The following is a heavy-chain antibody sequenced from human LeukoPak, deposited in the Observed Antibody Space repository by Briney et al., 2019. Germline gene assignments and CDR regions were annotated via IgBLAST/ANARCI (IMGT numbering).Heavy chain of an antibody. J-gene: IGHJ4*02. CDR1: GFTFSSHE. V-gene: IGHV3-48*03. D-gene: IGHD3-10*01. CDR2: ISSSGSTK. CDR3: ARSYYYGSGFLDY. Sequence: GESLRLSCAASGFTFSSHEMNWVRQAPGKGLEWVSYISSSGSTKYYADSVKGRFTLSRDNAMKSLYLQMDSLRAEDTAVYYCARSYYYGSGFLDYWGQGTLVTVSS.